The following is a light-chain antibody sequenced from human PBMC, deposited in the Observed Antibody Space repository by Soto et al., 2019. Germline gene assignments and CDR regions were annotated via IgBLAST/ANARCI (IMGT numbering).Light chain of an antibody. CDR3: QQYNPYSPWT. Sequence: DIQMTQSPAPLSASVGDRVTITCRASQSISSYLNWYQQKPGKAPKLLIYDASSLESGVPSRFSGSGSGAEFTLTISGLQPDDFATYYCQQYNPYSPWTFGQGTKVDIK. CDR1: QSISSY. V-gene: IGKV1-5*01. J-gene: IGKJ1*01. CDR2: DAS.